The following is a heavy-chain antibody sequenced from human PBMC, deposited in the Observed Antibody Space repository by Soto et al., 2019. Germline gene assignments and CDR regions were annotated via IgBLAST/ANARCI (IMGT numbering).Heavy chain of an antibody. CDR2: IIPIFGTA. J-gene: IGHJ6*02. CDR3: ARISPPDYDSSGPTFKDPSYYYYYGMDV. Sequence: SVKVSCKASGGTFSSYTISWVRQAPGQGLEWMGRIIPIFGTANYAQKFQGRVTITADESTSTAYMELSSLRSEDTAVYYCARISPPDYDSSGPTFKDPSYYYYYGMDVWAQRTTVTVSS. V-gene: IGHV1-69*13. CDR1: GGTFSSYT. D-gene: IGHD3-22*01.